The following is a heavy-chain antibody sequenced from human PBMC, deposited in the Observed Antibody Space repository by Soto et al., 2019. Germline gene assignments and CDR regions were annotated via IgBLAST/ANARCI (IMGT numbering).Heavy chain of an antibody. J-gene: IGHJ4*02. CDR2: IKQDGSEK. CDR3: ASGSSARWFLYFHF. V-gene: IGHV3-7*01. CDR1: GFTFSSSW. D-gene: IGHD3-3*01. Sequence: GGSLRLSCAASGFTFSSSWMHWVCQAPGKGLEWVASIKQDGSEKYYMDSVKGRFTISRDNAEQSLYLQMNNLRAEDTAVYYCASGSSARWFLYFHFWGQGTQVTVSS.